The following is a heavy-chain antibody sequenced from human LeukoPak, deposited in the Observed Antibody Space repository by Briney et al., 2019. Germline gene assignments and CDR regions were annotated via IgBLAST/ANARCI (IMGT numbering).Heavy chain of an antibody. V-gene: IGHV4-39*01. CDR2: IYYSGNT. J-gene: IGHJ4*02. CDR3: ARLMTTVTSEY. Sequence: SETLSLTCTVSAGSITSSSYYWGWIRQPPGKGLEWIGSIYYSGNTYYNPSLKSRVTISVDTSKNQFSLKLSSVTAADTAVYYCARLMTTVTSEYWGQGTLVTVSS. CDR1: AGSITSSSYY. D-gene: IGHD4-17*01.